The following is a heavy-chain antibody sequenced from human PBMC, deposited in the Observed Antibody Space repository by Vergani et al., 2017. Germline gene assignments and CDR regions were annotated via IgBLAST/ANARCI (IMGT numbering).Heavy chain of an antibody. Sequence: QVQLVQSGAEVKKPGSSVKVSCKASGGTFSSYAISWVRQAPGQGLEWMGRILPIFGTANYAQKFQGRVTITADESTSTAYMELSSLRSEDTAVYYCARAVKKGDYYDSSGYYGYFDYWGQGTLVTVSS. V-gene: IGHV1-69*13. J-gene: IGHJ4*02. D-gene: IGHD3-22*01. CDR1: GGTFSSYA. CDR2: ILPIFGTA. CDR3: ARAVKKGDYYDSSGYYGYFDY.